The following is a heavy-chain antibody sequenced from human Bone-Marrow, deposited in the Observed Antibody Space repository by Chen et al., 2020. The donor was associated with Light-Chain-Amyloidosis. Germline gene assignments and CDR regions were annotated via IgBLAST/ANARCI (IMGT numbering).Heavy chain of an antibody. CDR3: AKDIRGGATCIGVGLVDP. J-gene: IGHJ5*02. CDR1: GFTFSDHF. V-gene: IGHV3-72*01. D-gene: IGHD1-26*01. Sequence: EVQLVESGGGLVQPGGSLRLSCVASGFTFSDHFMDWVRHAPGKGLEWIARVRNKANSHATEYVSSVRVRFTISRDNSKNPLYLQMNCLRAENTAVYYCAKDIRGGATCIGVGLVDPWLQGTLVTVSS. CDR2: VRNKANSHAT.